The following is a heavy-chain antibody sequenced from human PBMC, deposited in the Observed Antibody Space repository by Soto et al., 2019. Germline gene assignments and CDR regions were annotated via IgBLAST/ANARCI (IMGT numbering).Heavy chain of an antibody. J-gene: IGHJ3*01. CDR1: GFTFSSYA. CDR3: AKVLSIDDAFDV. Sequence: EVQLLESGGGLVQPGGSLRLSCAASGFTFSSYAMSCVRQAPGKGLEWVSSINRSGGSTYYADSVKGRFTISRDNSKNTLYLQMNSLRAEYTAVYYCAKVLSIDDAFDVWGQVTMVTVSS. V-gene: IGHV3-23*01. CDR2: INRSGGST. D-gene: IGHD3-16*02.